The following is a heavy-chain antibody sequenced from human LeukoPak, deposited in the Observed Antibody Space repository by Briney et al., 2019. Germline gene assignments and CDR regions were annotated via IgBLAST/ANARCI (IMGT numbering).Heavy chain of an antibody. V-gene: IGHV3-7*01. D-gene: IGHD2-21*01. J-gene: IGHJ3*01. CDR3: ARDRVGDSDAFDV. Sequence: GGSLRLSCAASGYIFSNNWMSWVRQAPGKGLEWVANIKQDGSEKYYVDSVKGRFTISRDNAKSSLYLQMSSLRAEDTAIYYCARDRVGDSDAFDVWGQGTVVTVSS. CDR2: IKQDGSEK. CDR1: GYIFSNNW.